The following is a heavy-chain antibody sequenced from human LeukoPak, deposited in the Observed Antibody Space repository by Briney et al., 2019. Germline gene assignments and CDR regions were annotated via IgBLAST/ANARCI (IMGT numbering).Heavy chain of an antibody. CDR1: GFTFSSYS. J-gene: IGHJ5*02. D-gene: IGHD3-3*01. V-gene: IGHV3-30-3*01. Sequence: GGSLRLSCAASGFTFSSYSMHWVRQAPGKGLEWVAVISYDGSNKYYADSVKGRFTISRDNSKNTLYLQMNSLRAEDTAVYYCARGRSRITIFGVVHGNWFDPWGQGTLVTVSS. CDR3: ARGRSRITIFGVVHGNWFDP. CDR2: ISYDGSNK.